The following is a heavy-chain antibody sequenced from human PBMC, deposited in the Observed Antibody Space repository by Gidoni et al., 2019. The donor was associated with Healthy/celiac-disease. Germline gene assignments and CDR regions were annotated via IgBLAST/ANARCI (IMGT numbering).Heavy chain of an antibody. CDR2: FDPGDGET. J-gene: IGHJ5*02. Sequence: QLQLVQSGAEVKKSGASVKVYCQVSGYTLTELSMHWVQQAPGKGLEWMGGFDPGDGETNYAQKFQGRITMTENATTDTAFMELSSLRSEDTAVYYCATVLGAPIFGVVPWGQGTLVTVSS. V-gene: IGHV1-24*01. D-gene: IGHD3-3*01. CDR1: GYTLTELS. CDR3: ATVLGAPIFGVVP.